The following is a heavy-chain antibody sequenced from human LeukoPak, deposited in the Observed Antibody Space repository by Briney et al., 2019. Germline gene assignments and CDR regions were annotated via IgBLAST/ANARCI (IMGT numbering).Heavy chain of an antibody. Sequence: PGGSLRLSCAASGFTLRTFGMHWVRQAPGKGLAWVAFIGYDGSKTYNADSGKGRFTISRDNSNNTLYLQMPGQSPEDTAVYYCAKNGYGQDAFDIWGQGTMVTVSS. CDR1: GFTLRTFG. CDR3: AKNGYGQDAFDI. D-gene: IGHD5-18*01. CDR2: IGYDGSKT. J-gene: IGHJ3*02. V-gene: IGHV3-30*02.